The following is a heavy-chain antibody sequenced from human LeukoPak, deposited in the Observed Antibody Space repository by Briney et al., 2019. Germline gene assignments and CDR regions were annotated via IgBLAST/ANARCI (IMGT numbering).Heavy chain of an antibody. CDR2: SSAYNGDT. J-gene: IGHJ4*02. CDR3: GRGLYCSGATCYSQYFDY. D-gene: IGHD2-15*01. V-gene: IGHV1-18*01. CDR1: GYTFITYG. Sequence: ASVKVSCKASGYTFITYGISWVRQAPGQGLEWMGWSSAYNGDTKYSQKLQGRVTMTTDTSTSTAYMELRSLRSDDTAVYYCGRGLYCSGATCYSQYFDYWGQGTLVTVSS.